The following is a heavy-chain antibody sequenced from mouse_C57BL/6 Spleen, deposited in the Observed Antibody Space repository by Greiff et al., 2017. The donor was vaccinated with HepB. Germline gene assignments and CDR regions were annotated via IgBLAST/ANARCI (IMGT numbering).Heavy chain of an antibody. CDR2: IYPGDGDT. D-gene: IGHD2-3*01. Sequence: VKLMESGAELVKPGASVKISCKASGYAFSSYWMNWVKQRPGKGLEWIGQIYPGDGDTNYNGKFKGKATLTADKSSSTAYMQLSSLTSEDSAVYFCARGGPIYDGYPYYFDYWGQGTTLTVSS. J-gene: IGHJ2*01. CDR3: ARGGPIYDGYPYYFDY. CDR1: GYAFSSYW. V-gene: IGHV1-80*01.